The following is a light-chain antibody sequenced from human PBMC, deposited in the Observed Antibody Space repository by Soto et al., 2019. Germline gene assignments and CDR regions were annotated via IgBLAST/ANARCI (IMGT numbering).Light chain of an antibody. CDR1: ENVRTF. J-gene: IGKJ1*01. CDR3: QQHLHWPPWT. CDR2: GAS. V-gene: IGKV3-11*01. Sequence: EVVLTQSPATLSLSPGERATLSYRASENVRTFVDWYQQKPGQAPRLLIYGASNMATGIPARFSGSGSGTDFTLTTSNRVPEDVAVSYCQQHLHWPPWTFGQGTKVEIQ.